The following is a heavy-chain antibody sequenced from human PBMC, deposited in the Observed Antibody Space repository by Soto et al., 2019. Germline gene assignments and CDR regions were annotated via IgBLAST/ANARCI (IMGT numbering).Heavy chain of an antibody. CDR2: FDSEDGET. J-gene: IGHJ4*02. D-gene: IGHD6-13*01. V-gene: IGHV1-24*01. CDR3: ATGQQQLVPLDY. Sequence: GASVKVSCKVSGYTLTELSMHWVRQAPGKGLEWMGGFDSEDGETIYAQKFQGRVTMTEDTSTDTAYMELSSLRSEDTAVYYCATGQQQLVPLDYWGQGTLVTVSS. CDR1: GYTLTELS.